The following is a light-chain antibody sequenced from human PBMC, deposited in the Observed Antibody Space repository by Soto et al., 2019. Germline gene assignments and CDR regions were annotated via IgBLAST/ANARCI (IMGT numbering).Light chain of an antibody. V-gene: IGKV1-39*01. Sequence: IRMTQSPSSLSASVGDRVTLTCRAIQSIRTYLNWYQQIPGEAPKLXIYVGSRLQSGVPSRFSGSASGTDFTRTISGLQPGDVATYYCQQSYSTPLTFGQGTKVDIK. J-gene: IGKJ1*01. CDR1: QSIRTY. CDR3: QQSYSTPLT. CDR2: VGS.